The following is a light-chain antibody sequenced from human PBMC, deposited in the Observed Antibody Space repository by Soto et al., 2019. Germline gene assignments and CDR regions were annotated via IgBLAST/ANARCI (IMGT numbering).Light chain of an antibody. CDR2: NVN. CDR3: CSYTRSATDG. J-gene: IGLJ1*01. Sequence: QSALIQPPSVSGSPGQSVTISCTGTSSDVGSYDYVSWYQQHPGTVPKPMIYNVNTRPSGVPDRFSGSKAGNTASMTISGLQAEDEADYSCCSYTRSATDGFGTGTKLTVL. CDR1: SSDVGSYDY. V-gene: IGLV2-11*01.